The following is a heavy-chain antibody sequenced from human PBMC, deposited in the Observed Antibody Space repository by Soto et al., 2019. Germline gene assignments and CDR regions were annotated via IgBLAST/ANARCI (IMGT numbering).Heavy chain of an antibody. CDR3: ARSLWFGELH. CDR1: GFSLSTTGVG. D-gene: IGHD3-10*01. V-gene: IGHV2-5*02. CDR2: IYWDNDK. Sequence: QITLKESGPPLVKPTQTLTLTCSFSGFSLSTTGVGVGWIRQSPGKALEWLAIIYWDNDKRYSPSLKSRVIITKDTSKNQVVITVTNMDPVDTGTYYCARSLWFGELHWGQGALVTVSS. J-gene: IGHJ4*02.